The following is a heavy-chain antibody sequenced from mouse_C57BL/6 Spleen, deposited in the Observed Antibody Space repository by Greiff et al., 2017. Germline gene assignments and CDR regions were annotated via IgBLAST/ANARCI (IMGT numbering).Heavy chain of an antibody. V-gene: IGHV2-9-1*01. CDR2: IWTGGSY. Sequence: VKLQESGPGLVAPSQSLSITCTVSGFSLTSYAISWVRQPPGKGLEWLGVIWTGGSYNYTSALKSRLSISNDNAKSQVFLKMNSLQTDDTAKYYCAINYYGISYAMDYWGQGTSVTVSS. D-gene: IGHD1-1*01. CDR1: GFSLTSYA. J-gene: IGHJ4*01. CDR3: AINYYGISYAMDY.